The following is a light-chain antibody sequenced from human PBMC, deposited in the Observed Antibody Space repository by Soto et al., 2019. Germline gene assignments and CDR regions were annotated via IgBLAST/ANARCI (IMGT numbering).Light chain of an antibody. V-gene: IGLV3-1*01. CDR3: QAWDSSTASYV. CDR2: QDS. J-gene: IGLJ1*01. Sequence: SYELTQPPSVSVSPGQTASITCSGDKLGDKYACWYQQKPGQSPVLVIYQDSKRHSGIPERFSGSNSGNTATLTISGTQAMDEADYYCQAWDSSTASYVFGTGTKLTVL. CDR1: KLGDKY.